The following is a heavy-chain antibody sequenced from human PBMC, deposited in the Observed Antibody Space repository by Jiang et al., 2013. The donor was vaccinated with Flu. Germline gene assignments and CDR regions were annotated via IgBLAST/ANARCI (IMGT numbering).Heavy chain of an antibody. V-gene: IGHV4-4*02. CDR1: GDSISRSDG. J-gene: IGHJ6*02. CDR2: IYYSGNT. Sequence: GSGLVKPSGTLSLTCAFSGDSISRSDGWSWVRQPPGKGLEWIGEIYYSGNTYYNPSLKNRVTISLDKSNNHFSLEVTSVTAADTAVYFCARDFPDSGSPYGYALDVWGQGTTVTVSS. CDR3: ARDFPDSGSPYGYALDV. D-gene: IGHD3-10*01.